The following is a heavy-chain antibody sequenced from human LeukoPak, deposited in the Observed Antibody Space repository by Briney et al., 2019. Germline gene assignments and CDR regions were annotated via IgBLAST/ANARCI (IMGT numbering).Heavy chain of an antibody. J-gene: IGHJ4*02. Sequence: PGRSLRLSCAASGFTFSSYGMHWVRQAPGKGLEWVAVIWYDGSNKYYADSVKGRFTISRDNSKNTLYLQMNSLRAEDTAVYYCARELYTTARGVFLGFDYWGQGTVVTVSS. CDR2: IWYDGSNK. CDR3: ARELYTTARGVFLGFDY. CDR1: GFTFSSYG. D-gene: IGHD3-10*01. V-gene: IGHV3-33*01.